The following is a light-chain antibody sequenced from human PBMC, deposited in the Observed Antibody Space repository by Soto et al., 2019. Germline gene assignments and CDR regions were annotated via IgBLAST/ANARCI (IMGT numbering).Light chain of an antibody. J-gene: IGKJ3*01. CDR3: QKYSSGPV. Sequence: DIQMTQSPTSLSASVGDRVTITCRASQDIRNFVAWYQQKPGKAPKLLIYAASTLQSGVPSRFSGSGSGTEVTLTISSRQPEEVATDSCQKYSSGPVVGPGTKEEIK. CDR2: AAS. V-gene: IGKV1-27*01. CDR1: QDIRNF.